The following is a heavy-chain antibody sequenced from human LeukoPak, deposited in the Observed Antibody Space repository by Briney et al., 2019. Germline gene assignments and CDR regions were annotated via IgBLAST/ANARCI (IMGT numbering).Heavy chain of an antibody. V-gene: IGHV4-59*01. CDR1: GGSISSYY. CDR3: ARVGTDLASRFDP. J-gene: IGHJ5*02. D-gene: IGHD2-8*02. Sequence: KPSETLSLTCTVSGGSISSYYWSWIRQPPGKGLEWIGYIYYSGSTNYNPSLKSRVTISVDTSKNQFSLKLSSVTAADTAVYYCARVGTDLASRFDPWGQGTLVTVSS. CDR2: IYYSGST.